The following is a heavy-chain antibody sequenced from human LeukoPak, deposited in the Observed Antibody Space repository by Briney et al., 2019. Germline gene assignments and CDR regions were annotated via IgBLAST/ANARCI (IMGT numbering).Heavy chain of an antibody. CDR2: IIPIFGTA. V-gene: IGHV1-69*05. D-gene: IGHD6-19*01. Sequence: SVKVSCKASGGTFSSYAISWVRQAPGQGLEWMGGIIPIFGTANYAQKFQGRVTITTDESTSTAYMELSSLRSEDTAVYYCARDREPMDSGGQYYYYYMDVWGKGTTVTVSS. CDR3: ARDREPMDSGGQYYYYYMDV. CDR1: GGTFSSYA. J-gene: IGHJ6*03.